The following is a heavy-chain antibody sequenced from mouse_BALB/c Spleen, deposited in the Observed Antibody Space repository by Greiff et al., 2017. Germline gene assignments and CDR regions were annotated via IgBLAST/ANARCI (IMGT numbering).Heavy chain of an antibody. CDR2: INPSTGYT. CDR1: GYTFTSYW. D-gene: IGHD2-2*01. V-gene: IGHV1-4*01. J-gene: IGHJ4*01. Sequence: VQLQQPGAELVRPGASVKLSCKASGYTFTSYWMHWVKQRPGQGLEWIGYINPSTGYTEYNQKFKDKATLTADKSSSTAYMQLSSLTSEDSAVYYCARSGRLRRYAMDYWGQGTSVTVSS. CDR3: ARSGRLRRYAMDY.